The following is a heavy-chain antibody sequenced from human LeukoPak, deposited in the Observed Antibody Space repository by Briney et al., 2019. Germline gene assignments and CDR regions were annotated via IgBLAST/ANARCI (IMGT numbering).Heavy chain of an antibody. CDR3: AGGSGSYYNEFDY. CDR2: IYSGGST. D-gene: IGHD3-10*01. J-gene: IGHJ4*02. Sequence: GWSLRLSCASSGFTVSSNYMSWVRQAPGKGLEWVSVIYSGGSTYYADSVKCRFTISRYNSTNTLYLQMNSLRAADTAVYYCAGGSGSYYNEFDYCSQGTLVTVTP. V-gene: IGHV3-53*04. CDR1: GFTVSSNY.